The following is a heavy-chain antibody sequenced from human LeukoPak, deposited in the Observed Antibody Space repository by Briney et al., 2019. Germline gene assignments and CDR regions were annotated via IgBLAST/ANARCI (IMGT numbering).Heavy chain of an antibody. J-gene: IGHJ5*02. CDR2: IYYSGST. D-gene: IGHD3-3*02. Sequence: SETLSLTCTVSGGSISSYYWSWIRQPPGKGLEWIGYIYYSGSTNYNPSLKSRVTMSVDTSKNQFSLKLSSVTAADTAVYCCARDTIAFGFDPWGQGTLVTVSS. CDR1: GGSISSYY. V-gene: IGHV4-59*12. CDR3: ARDTIAFGFDP.